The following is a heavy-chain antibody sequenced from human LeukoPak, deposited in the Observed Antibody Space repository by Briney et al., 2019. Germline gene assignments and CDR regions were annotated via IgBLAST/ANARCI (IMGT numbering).Heavy chain of an antibody. Sequence: GGSLRLSCADSGFTFSSYTMIWVRQAPGKGLEWVSYITYNSGTIYYADSVKGRFSISRDNAKSSLYLQMNSLRAEDTAVYYCAKGDWGVRGVIITNFDYWGQGTLVTVSS. CDR1: GFTFSSYT. CDR3: AKGDWGVRGVIITNFDY. V-gene: IGHV3-48*01. CDR2: ITYNSGTI. D-gene: IGHD3-10*01. J-gene: IGHJ4*02.